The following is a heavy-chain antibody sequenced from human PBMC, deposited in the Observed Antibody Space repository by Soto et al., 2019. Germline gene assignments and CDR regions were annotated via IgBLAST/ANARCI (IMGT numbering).Heavy chain of an antibody. V-gene: IGHV1-69*02. J-gene: IGHJ5*02. D-gene: IGHD6-13*01. CDR2: IIPILGIA. CDR1: GGTFSSYT. CDR3: ARVEYGGSSWFLPQNHTNWFDP. Sequence: EASVKVSCKASGGTFSSYTISWVRQAPGQGLEWMGRIIPILGIANYAQKFQGRVTITADKSTSTAYMELSSLRSEDAAVYYCARVEYGGSSWFLPQNHTNWFDPWGQGTLVTVSS.